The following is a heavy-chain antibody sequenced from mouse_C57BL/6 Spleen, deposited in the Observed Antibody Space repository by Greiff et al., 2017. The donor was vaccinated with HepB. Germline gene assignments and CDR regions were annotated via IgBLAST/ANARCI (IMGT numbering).Heavy chain of an antibody. V-gene: IGHV5-12*01. D-gene: IGHD1-1*01. J-gene: IGHJ2*01. Sequence: EVKLMESGGGLVQPGGSLKLSCAASGFTFSDYYMYWVRQTPEKRLEWVAYISNGGGSTYYPDTVKGRFTISRDNAKNTLYLQMSRLKSEDTAMYYCAGHYYGSSYYFDYWGQGTTLTVSS. CDR1: GFTFSDYY. CDR3: AGHYYGSSYYFDY. CDR2: ISNGGGST.